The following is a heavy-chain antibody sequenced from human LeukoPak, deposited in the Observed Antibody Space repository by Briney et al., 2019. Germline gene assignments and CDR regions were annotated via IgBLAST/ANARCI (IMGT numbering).Heavy chain of an antibody. CDR3: ARETAAGTTTISQAFDY. J-gene: IGHJ4*02. D-gene: IGHD6-13*01. Sequence: ASVKVSCKASGYTFTSYYMHWVQQAPGQGLEWMGIINPSGGSTSYAQKFQGRVTMTRDTSTSTVYMELSSLRSEDTAVYYCARETAAGTTTISQAFDYWGQGTLVTVSS. V-gene: IGHV1-46*03. CDR2: INPSGGST. CDR1: GYTFTSYY.